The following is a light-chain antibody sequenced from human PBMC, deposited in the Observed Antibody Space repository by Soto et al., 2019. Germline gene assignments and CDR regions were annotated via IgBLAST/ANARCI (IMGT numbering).Light chain of an antibody. CDR1: SSDVGAYNY. CDR3: CSYADNYSYV. CDR2: DVS. J-gene: IGLJ1*01. Sequence: QSALTQPRGVSGSPGQSVTISCTGTSSDVGAYNYVSWYQQHPGKAPKLMTYDVSKRPSGVPDRFSGSKSGNTASLTISGLQAEDEADYYCCSYADNYSYVFGTGTKVTVL. V-gene: IGLV2-11*01.